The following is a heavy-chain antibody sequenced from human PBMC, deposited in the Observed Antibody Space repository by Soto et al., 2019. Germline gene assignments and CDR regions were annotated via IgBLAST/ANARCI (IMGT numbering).Heavy chain of an antibody. V-gene: IGHV4-30-4*01. CDR1: GGSISSGDYY. D-gene: IGHD5-18*01. CDR3: ATNSYGYLFYDY. J-gene: IGHJ4*02. CDR2: IYYSGST. Sequence: VQLQESGPGLVKPSQTLSLTCTVSGGSISSGDYYWSWIRQPPGKGLEWIGYIYYSGSTYYNPSLNSRVTLSVDTSKNQFSLKLSSVTAADTAVYYCATNSYGYLFYDYWGQGILVTVYS.